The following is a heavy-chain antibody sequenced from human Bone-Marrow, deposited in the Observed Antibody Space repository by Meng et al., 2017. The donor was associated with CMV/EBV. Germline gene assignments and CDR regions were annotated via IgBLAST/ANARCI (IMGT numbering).Heavy chain of an antibody. CDR2: INWIGGNT. V-gene: IGHV3-20*04. D-gene: IGHD3-16*01. Sequence: GESLKISCAASGFTFDDYGMSWVRQAPGKGLEWVSGINWIGGNTHYADSVKGRFTISRDNAKNSLYLQMNSLRAEDTAVYYCARDHPRAVWYFQDWGQGTLVTVSS. J-gene: IGHJ1*01. CDR3: ARDHPRAVWYFQD. CDR1: GFTFDDYG.